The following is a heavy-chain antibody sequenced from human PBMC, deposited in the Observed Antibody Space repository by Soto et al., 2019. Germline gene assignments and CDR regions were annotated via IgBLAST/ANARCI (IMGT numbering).Heavy chain of an antibody. V-gene: IGHV3-74*01. D-gene: IGHD2-2*01. CDR2: INSDASHT. Sequence: EVQLVESGGGLVQPGGSLRLSCAASGFTFSTYWMHWIRQVPGKGLEWVSRINSDASHTYYADSVKGRFTFSRDNAKNTLQLEMNRLRAEDTAVYYCVRAGHCITTICYGNRFDPWGQGTLVTVSS. CDR1: GFTFSTYW. J-gene: IGHJ5*02. CDR3: VRAGHCITTICYGNRFDP.